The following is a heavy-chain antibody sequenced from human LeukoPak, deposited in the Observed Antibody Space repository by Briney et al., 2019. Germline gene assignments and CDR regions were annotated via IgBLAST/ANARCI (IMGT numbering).Heavy chain of an antibody. V-gene: IGHV4-34*01. CDR1: GGSFTDYF. D-gene: IGHD3-22*01. Sequence: SEPLSLTCDVFGGSFTDYFWTWIRQSPGKGLGWIGEINDYSGNTNYNPSLNSRVSISLEKSKNQFSLELRSVTAADTAVYYCARGRIAKIVVVHSFQYGMDVWGQGTTVTVSS. CDR2: INDYSGNT. CDR3: ARGRIAKIVVVHSFQYGMDV. J-gene: IGHJ6*02.